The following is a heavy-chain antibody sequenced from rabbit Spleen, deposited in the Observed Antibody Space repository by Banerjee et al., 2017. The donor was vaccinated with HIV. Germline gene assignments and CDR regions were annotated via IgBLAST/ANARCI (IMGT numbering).Heavy chain of an antibody. CDR3: ARDFCNYAGGRGYGWGFDL. V-gene: IGHV1S40*01. J-gene: IGHJ4*01. D-gene: IGHD4-2*01. CDR2: IAGSSSGFT. Sequence: QSLEESGGGLVQPEGSLALTCKASGFSFSSSDYICWVRQAPGKGLEWISCIAGSSSGFTYSATWAKGRFTISKTSSTTVTLQMTSLTAADTATYFCARDFCNYAGGRGYGWGFDLWGPGTLVTVS. CDR1: GFSFSSSDY.